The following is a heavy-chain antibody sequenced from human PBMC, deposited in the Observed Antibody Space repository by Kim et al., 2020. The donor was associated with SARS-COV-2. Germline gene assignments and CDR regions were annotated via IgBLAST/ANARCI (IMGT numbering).Heavy chain of an antibody. CDR2: INAGHGNT. CDR3: AREDYCLYYYFDY. D-gene: IGHD2-15*01. CDR1: GYTFTSYA. J-gene: IGHJ4*01. Sequence: ASVKVSCKASGYTFTSYAMHWVRQAPGQRLEWMGWINAGHGNTKYSQKFQGRVTITRDTSPSTAYMELSSLRSEDTAVYYCAREDYCLYYYFDYCGHGTL. V-gene: IGHV1-3*01.